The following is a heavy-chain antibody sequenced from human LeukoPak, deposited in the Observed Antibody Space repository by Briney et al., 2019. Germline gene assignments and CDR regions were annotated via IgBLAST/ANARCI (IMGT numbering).Heavy chain of an antibody. V-gene: IGHV1-8*01. CDR3: ARGYSSGYYYQGWFDP. CDR2: MNPNSGNT. Sequence: ASVKVSCKASGYTFTSYDINWVRQATGQGLEWMGWMNPNSGNTGYAQKFQGRVTMTRNTSKSTAYMELSSLRSEDTAVYYCARGYSSGYYYQGWFDPWGQGTLVTVSS. D-gene: IGHD3-22*01. CDR1: GYTFTSYD. J-gene: IGHJ5*02.